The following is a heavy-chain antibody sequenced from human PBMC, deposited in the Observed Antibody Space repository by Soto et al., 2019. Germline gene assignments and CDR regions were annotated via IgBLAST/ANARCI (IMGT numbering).Heavy chain of an antibody. CDR1: GGTFSSYA. J-gene: IGHJ6*04. D-gene: IGHD5-18*01. CDR2: IIPIFGTA. V-gene: IGHV1-69*01. CDR3: ATDPRRIQLWFTYYYGMHV. Sequence: QVQLVQSGAEVKKPGSSVKVSCKASGGTFSSYAISWVRQAPGQGLEWMGGIIPIFGTANYAQKFQGRVTITAVESTSTSYMELSSLRSEDTAVYYCATDPRRIQLWFTYYYGMHVWGEGTTVTVSS.